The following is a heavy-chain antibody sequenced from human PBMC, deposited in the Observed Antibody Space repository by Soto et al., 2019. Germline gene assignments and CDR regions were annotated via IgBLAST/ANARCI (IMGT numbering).Heavy chain of an antibody. CDR1: GGTFSSYT. V-gene: IGHV1-69*02. D-gene: IGHD3-22*01. CDR2: IIPILGIA. J-gene: IGHJ3*02. Sequence: SVKVSCKACGGTFSSYTISWVRQAPGQGLEWMGRIIPILGIANYAQKFQGRVTITADKSTSTAYMELSSLTSEDTAVYYCASEPPSFYFDSSGYYPRDPLDISAQGTMVPGSS. CDR3: ASEPPSFYFDSSGYYPRDPLDI.